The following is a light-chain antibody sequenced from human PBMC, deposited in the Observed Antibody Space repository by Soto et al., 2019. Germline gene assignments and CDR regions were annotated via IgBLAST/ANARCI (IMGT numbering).Light chain of an antibody. CDR1: QSLLHSNGYNY. CDR3: MQALQAPWT. Sequence: EIVMTQSPLSLPVTPGDPASISCRSSQSLLHSNGYNYLDWYLQKPGQSPQLLIYLGSNRASGVPDRFSGSGSGTDFTLKISRVEAEDVGVYYCMQALQAPWTFGQGTKVEIK. CDR2: LGS. J-gene: IGKJ1*01. V-gene: IGKV2-28*01.